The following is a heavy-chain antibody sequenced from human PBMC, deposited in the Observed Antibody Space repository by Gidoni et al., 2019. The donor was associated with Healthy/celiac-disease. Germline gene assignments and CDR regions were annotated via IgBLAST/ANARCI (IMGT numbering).Heavy chain of an antibody. CDR1: CGPISSYY. CDR2: IYYSGSP. CDR3: ARMGAVVNYYYYYMDV. D-gene: IGHD2-2*01. J-gene: IGHJ6*03. V-gene: IGHV4-59*08. Sequence: QVQLQESGSGLVKPSETLFLTRTVSCGPISSYYWSWIRQPPGQGLEWIGYIYYSGSPNYNPSLKSRVTISVDTSKNQFSLKLSSVTAADTAVYYCARMGAVVNYYYYYMDVWGKGTTVTVSS.